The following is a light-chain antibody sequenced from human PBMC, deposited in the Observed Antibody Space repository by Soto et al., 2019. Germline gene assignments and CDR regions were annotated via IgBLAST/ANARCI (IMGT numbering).Light chain of an antibody. J-gene: IGLJ2*01. CDR3: SSYTSSSYVV. CDR1: SSDVGGYNY. V-gene: IGLV2-14*01. Sequence: QSALTQPASVSGSPGQSFTISCTGTSSDVGGYNYVSWYQQHPGKAPKLMIYDVSNRPSGVSNRFSGSKSGNTASLTISGLQAEDEADYYCSSYTSSSYVVFGGGTKLTVL. CDR2: DVS.